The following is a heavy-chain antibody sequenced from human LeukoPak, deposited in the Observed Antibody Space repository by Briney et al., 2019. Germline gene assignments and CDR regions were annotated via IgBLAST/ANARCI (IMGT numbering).Heavy chain of an antibody. CDR1: GYNFPNYW. CDR2: ILPGDSDT. J-gene: IGHJ4*02. CDR3: ARHPGYCSDTTCYSYFDY. Sequence: GESLKISCKASGYNFPNYWIGWVRQMPGKGLEWRGIILPGDSDTRYSPSFQGQVTISVDKSISTAYLQWRSLKASDTAIYYCARHPGYCSDTTCYSYFDYWGQGNLVTVSS. V-gene: IGHV5-51*01. D-gene: IGHD2-2*02.